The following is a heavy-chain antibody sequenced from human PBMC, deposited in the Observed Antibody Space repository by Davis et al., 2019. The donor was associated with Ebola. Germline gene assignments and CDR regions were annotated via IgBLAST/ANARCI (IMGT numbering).Heavy chain of an antibody. J-gene: IGHJ6*02. CDR1: GFTFSSYW. CDR2: IRSKAYGGTT. V-gene: IGHV3-49*04. D-gene: IGHD3-10*01. Sequence: GESLKISCAASGFTFSSYWMSWVRQAPGKGLEWVGFIRSKAYGGTTEYAASVKGRFTISRDDSKSIAYLQMNSLKTEDTAVYYCTRGVLWLGEFGGMDVWGQGTMVTVSS. CDR3: TRGVLWLGEFGGMDV.